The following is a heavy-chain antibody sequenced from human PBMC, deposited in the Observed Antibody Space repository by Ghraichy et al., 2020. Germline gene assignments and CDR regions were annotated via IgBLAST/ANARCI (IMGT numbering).Heavy chain of an antibody. Sequence: GGSLRLSCVASGFTFSSYAMSWVRQAPGKGLEWVSGISGSGGSTYYADSVKDQFTISRDNSINTLYLQMDSLRAEDTAVYYCAKDVGYSSGSYYFQPWGQGTLVAVSS. J-gene: IGHJ1*01. CDR3: AKDVGYSSGSYYFQP. D-gene: IGHD6-19*01. CDR2: ISGSGGST. V-gene: IGHV3-23*01. CDR1: GFTFSSYA.